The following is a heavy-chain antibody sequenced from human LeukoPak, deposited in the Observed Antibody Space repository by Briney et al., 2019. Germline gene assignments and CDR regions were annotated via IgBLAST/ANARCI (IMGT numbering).Heavy chain of an antibody. CDR3: AIRGYTYGWGWFDP. CDR1: GGSFSGYY. CDR2: ISQSGST. Sequence: SETLSLACAVYGGSFSGYYWSWIRQPPGKGLEWIGEISQSGSTNYNPSLKSRVTISVDTSKNQFSLKVNSVTAADTAVYYCAIRGYTYGWGWFDPWGQGTLVTVSS. J-gene: IGHJ5*02. V-gene: IGHV4-34*01. D-gene: IGHD5-18*01.